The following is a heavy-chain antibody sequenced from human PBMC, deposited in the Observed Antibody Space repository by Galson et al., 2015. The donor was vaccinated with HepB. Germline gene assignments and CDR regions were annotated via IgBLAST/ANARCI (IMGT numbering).Heavy chain of an antibody. CDR2: INAYNDNT. J-gene: IGHJ3*02. D-gene: IGHD3-10*01. CDR3: ARVSSGEDAFDI. V-gene: IGHV1-18*01. CDR1: GYTFTSNG. Sequence: SVKVSCKASGYTFTSNGISWVRQAPGQGLEWMGWINAYNDNTNYAQNFQGRVTMSTDTSTSTVYMELRSLRSDDTAVYYCARVSSGEDAFDIWGQGTIVTVSS.